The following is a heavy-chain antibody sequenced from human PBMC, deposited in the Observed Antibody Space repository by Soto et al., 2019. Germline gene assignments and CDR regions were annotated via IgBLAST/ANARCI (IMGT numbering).Heavy chain of an antibody. CDR3: AKDIRGYYYYYGMDV. Sequence: GGSLRLSCAASGFTFDDYAMHWVRQAPGKGLECVSGISWNSGSIGYADSVKGRFTISRDNAKNSLYLQMNSLRAEDTALYYCAKDIRGYYYYYGMDVWGQGTTVTVYS. CDR1: GFTFDDYA. CDR2: ISWNSGSI. V-gene: IGHV3-9*01. J-gene: IGHJ6*02.